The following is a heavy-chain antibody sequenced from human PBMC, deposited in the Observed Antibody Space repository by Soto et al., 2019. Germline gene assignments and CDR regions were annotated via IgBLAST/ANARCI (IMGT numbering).Heavy chain of an antibody. D-gene: IGHD6-19*01. V-gene: IGHV4-4*02. J-gene: IGHJ4*02. Sequence: QVQLQESGPGLVKPSGTLSLTCAVSGDSVSSPYYWCWVRQPPGKGLEWIGEVFHTGTTSYNPSLRSRVTISMYKSNNQFSLDLTSVTAADTAVYYCARSAGWYAVHSWGPGTLVIVSS. CDR3: ARSAGWYAVHS. CDR2: VFHTGTT. CDR1: GDSVSSPYY.